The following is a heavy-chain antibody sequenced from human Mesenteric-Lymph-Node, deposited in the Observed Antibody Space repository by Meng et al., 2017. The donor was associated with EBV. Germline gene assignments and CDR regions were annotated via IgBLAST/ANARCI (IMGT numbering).Heavy chain of an antibody. CDR3: ARGATSVFDP. V-gene: IGHV6-1*01. CDR2: TYYRSKWYN. CDR1: GDSVSSSSAA. J-gene: IGHJ2*01. Sequence: QVQLQQSGPGLVXXXXXPSLPRFISGDSVSSSSAAWTWIRQSPSRGLEWLGRTYYRSKWYNDYAVFVKSRITINPDTSKNQFSLQLNSVTPEDTAVYYCARGATSVFDPWGRGTLVTVSS.